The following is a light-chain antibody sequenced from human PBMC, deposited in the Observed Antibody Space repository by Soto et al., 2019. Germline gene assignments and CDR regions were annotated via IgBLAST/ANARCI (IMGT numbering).Light chain of an antibody. Sequence: EIVMTQSPATLSVSPGDTATLSCRASQSLGGNLAWYQQKPGQAPRLLIFRASSRATGIPDRFSGSGSGTDFTLTISRLEPEDFAVYYRQQYGSSPRTFGQGTKVDIK. J-gene: IGKJ1*01. CDR1: QSLGGN. CDR2: RAS. V-gene: IGKV3-20*01. CDR3: QQYGSSPRT.